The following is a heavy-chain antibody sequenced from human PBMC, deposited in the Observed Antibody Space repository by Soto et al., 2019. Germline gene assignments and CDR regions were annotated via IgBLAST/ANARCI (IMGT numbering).Heavy chain of an antibody. CDR3: ARGPGGYIVVVPAARRPFDY. Sequence: SETLSLTCAVYGGSFSGYYWSWIRQPPGKGLEWIGEINHSGSTNYNPSLKSRVTISVDTSKNQFSLKLSSVTAADTAVYYCARGPGGYIVVVPAARRPFDYWGQGTLVTVSS. CDR2: INHSGST. V-gene: IGHV4-34*01. CDR1: GGSFSGYY. D-gene: IGHD2-2*01. J-gene: IGHJ4*02.